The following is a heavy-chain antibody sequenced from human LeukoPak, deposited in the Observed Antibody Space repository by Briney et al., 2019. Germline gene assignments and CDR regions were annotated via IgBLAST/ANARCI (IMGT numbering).Heavy chain of an antibody. D-gene: IGHD6-13*01. Sequence: ASVKVSCKASGYTFTGYYMHWVRQAPGQGLEWMGWINPNSGGTNYAQKPQGRVTMTTDTSTSTAYMELRSLRSDDTAVYYCARGIVRGIAAAGGIDYWGQGTLVTVSS. J-gene: IGHJ4*02. CDR3: ARGIVRGIAAAGGIDY. V-gene: IGHV1-2*02. CDR1: GYTFTGYY. CDR2: INPNSGGT.